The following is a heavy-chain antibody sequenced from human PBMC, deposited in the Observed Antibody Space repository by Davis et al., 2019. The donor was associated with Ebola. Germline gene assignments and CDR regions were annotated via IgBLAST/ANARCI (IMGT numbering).Heavy chain of an antibody. V-gene: IGHV3-64D*06. J-gene: IGHJ3*02. D-gene: IGHD3-3*01. CDR2: INDNGGTT. CDR1: GFTFNTYA. CDR3: VKDRRWSYAFDI. Sequence: PGGSLTLSCSASGFTFNTYAMQWVRQAPGRGLDFVSGINDNGGTTYYADSVKGRFTISRDDSRSTVYLQMSSLTVEDTALYYCVKDRRWSYAFDIWGQGTMVTVSS.